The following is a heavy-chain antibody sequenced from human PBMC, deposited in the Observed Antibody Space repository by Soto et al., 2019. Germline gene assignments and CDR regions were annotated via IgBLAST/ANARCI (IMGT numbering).Heavy chain of an antibody. CDR3: ARDRDLDY. CDR1: GFTLSSYW. CDR2: IYSGGST. J-gene: IGHJ4*02. Sequence: GGSLRLSCVASGFTLSSYWMSWVRQAPGKGLEWVSVIYSGGSTYYADSVKGRFTISRDNSKNTLYLQMNSLRAEDTAVYYCARDRDLDYWGQGTLVTVSS. D-gene: IGHD2-21*01. V-gene: IGHV3-66*01.